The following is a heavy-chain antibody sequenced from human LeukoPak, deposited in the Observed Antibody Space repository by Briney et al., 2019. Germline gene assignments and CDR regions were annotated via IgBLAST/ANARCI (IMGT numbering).Heavy chain of an antibody. CDR3: ARAWYNWNDAHYYYYMDV. Sequence: SETLSLTCTVSGRSISSYYWSWIRQPPGKGLEWIGYIYYSGSTNYNPSLKSRVTISVDTSKNQFSLKLSSVTAADTAVYYCARAWYNWNDAHYYYYMDVWGKGTTVTISS. CDR1: GRSISSYY. CDR2: IYYSGST. J-gene: IGHJ6*03. V-gene: IGHV4-59*01. D-gene: IGHD1-20*01.